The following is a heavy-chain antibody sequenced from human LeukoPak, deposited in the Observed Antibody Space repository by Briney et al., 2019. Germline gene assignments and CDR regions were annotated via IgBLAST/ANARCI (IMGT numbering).Heavy chain of an antibody. V-gene: IGHV1-2*02. CDR1: GYTFTGYY. CDR3: ARPTNIWSAFHF. D-gene: IGHD2-2*01. CDR2: INPNTGST. J-gene: IGHJ4*02. Sequence: GASVKVSCKASGYTFTGYYMHWVRQAPGQGLEWMGWINPNTGSTNYAQKFQGRVTMTRDTSISTAYMELSSLRSDDTALYYCARPTNIWSAFHFWGQGTLVTVSS.